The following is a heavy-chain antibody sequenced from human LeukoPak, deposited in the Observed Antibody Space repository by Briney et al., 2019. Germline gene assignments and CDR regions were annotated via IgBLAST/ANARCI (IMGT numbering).Heavy chain of an antibody. J-gene: IGHJ3*02. CDR1: GFSFSTSE. CDR2: IASGGSSI. Sequence: GGSLRLSCAASGFSFSTSEMSWVRQAPGKGLEWIAYIASGGSSIYYADSVRGRFTISRDNARDSLFLQMNSLRADDTARYYCVREDNFDAFDIWGQGTMVTVSS. CDR3: VREDNFDAFDI. V-gene: IGHV3-48*03. D-gene: IGHD1-20*01.